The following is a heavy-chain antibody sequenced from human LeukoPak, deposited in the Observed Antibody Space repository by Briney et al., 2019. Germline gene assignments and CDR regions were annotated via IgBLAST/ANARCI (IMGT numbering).Heavy chain of an antibody. CDR1: GYTFTSYG. Sequence: GASVKVSCKASGYTFTSYGISWVRQAPGQGLEWMGRISAYNGNTNYAQKLQGRVTMTTDTSTSTAYMELRSLRSDDTAVYYCARLGYCSSTSCYTVDYWGQGTLVTVSS. V-gene: IGHV1-18*01. CDR2: ISAYNGNT. J-gene: IGHJ4*02. CDR3: ARLGYCSSTSCYTVDY. D-gene: IGHD2-2*02.